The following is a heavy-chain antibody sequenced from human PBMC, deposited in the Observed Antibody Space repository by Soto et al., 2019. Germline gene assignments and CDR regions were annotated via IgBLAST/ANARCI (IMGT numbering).Heavy chain of an antibody. J-gene: IGHJ4*02. CDR1: GYTFTSYD. Sequence: ASVKISCKASGYTFTSYDMHWVRQSPVQGLEWMGIINPSGGSTSYAQKFQGRVTMTRDTSTSTVYMELSSLRSEDTAVYYCARNRDGYNYSFDYWGQGTLVTVSS. CDR2: INPSGGST. CDR3: ARNRDGYNYSFDY. V-gene: IGHV1-46*01. D-gene: IGHD5-12*01.